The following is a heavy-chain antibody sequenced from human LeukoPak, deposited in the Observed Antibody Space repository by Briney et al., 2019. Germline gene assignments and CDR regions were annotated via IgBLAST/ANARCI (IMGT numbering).Heavy chain of an antibody. J-gene: IGHJ3*02. CDR3: ASDYYYDSSSYPHPGPDAFDI. V-gene: IGHV1-8*01. CDR1: GYTFTSYD. Sequence: ASVKVSCKASGYTFTSYDINWVRQATGQGLEWMGWMNPNSGNTGYAQKFQGRVTMTRNTSISTAYMELSSLRSEDTAVYYCASDYYYDSSSYPHPGPDAFDIWGQGTMVTVSS. D-gene: IGHD3-22*01. CDR2: MNPNSGNT.